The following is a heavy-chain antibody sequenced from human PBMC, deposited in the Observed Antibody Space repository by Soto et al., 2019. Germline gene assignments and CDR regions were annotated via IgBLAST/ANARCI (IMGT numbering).Heavy chain of an antibody. J-gene: IGHJ4*02. D-gene: IGHD3-22*01. CDR2: IHNDGSAT. CDR1: GFTFSSHW. V-gene: IGHV3-74*01. CDR3: ARFVGSDSSGYFDY. Sequence: GGSLRLPCTASGFTFSSHWMHWVRQAQGKGLMWVSCIHNDGSATDYADSVKGRFTISRDNSRNTLYLQMDSLRAEDTAVYYCARFVGSDSSGYFDYWGQGTPVTVSS.